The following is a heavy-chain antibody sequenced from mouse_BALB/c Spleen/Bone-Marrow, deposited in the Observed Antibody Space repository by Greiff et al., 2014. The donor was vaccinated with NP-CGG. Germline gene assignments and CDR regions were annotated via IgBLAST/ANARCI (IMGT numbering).Heavy chain of an antibody. CDR2: ISYSGST. D-gene: IGHD1-1*01. V-gene: IGHV3-2*02. CDR3: ARENYVSSPWFAY. J-gene: IGHJ3*01. CDR1: GYSITSDHA. Sequence: EVKVEESGPGLVKPSQSLSLTCTVTGYSITSDHAWNWIRQFPGNKLEWMGYISYSGSTGYNPSLKSRISITRDTSKNQFFLQLNSVTTEDTATYYCARENYVSSPWFAYWGQGTLVTVSA.